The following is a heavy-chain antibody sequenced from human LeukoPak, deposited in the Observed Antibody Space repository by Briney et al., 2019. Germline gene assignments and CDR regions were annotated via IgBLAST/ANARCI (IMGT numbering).Heavy chain of an antibody. J-gene: IGHJ5*02. Sequence: ASVKVSCKASGYTFTGYYMHWVRQAPGQGLEWMGWINPNSGGTNYVQKFRGRVTMTRDTSISTAYMELSRLRSDDTAVYYCAREKRVAGSRGGFDPWGQGTLVTVSS. D-gene: IGHD6-19*01. CDR2: INPNSGGT. CDR3: AREKRVAGSRGGFDP. V-gene: IGHV1-2*02. CDR1: GYTFTGYY.